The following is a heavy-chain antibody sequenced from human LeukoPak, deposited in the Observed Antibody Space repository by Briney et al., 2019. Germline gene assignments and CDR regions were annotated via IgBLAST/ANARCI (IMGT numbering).Heavy chain of an antibody. D-gene: IGHD2-2*01. CDR2: ISSNSSSI. CDR3: AREYCSSSSCRYHWFDP. Sequence: PGGSLRLSCAASGFTFSTYNMNWVRQAPGKGLEWVPSISSNSSSIYYADSVKGRFTISRDNAKNSLYLQMNSLRGEDTAVYYCAREYCSSSSCRYHWFDPWGQGTLVTVSS. CDR1: GFTFSTYN. V-gene: IGHV3-21*01. J-gene: IGHJ5*02.